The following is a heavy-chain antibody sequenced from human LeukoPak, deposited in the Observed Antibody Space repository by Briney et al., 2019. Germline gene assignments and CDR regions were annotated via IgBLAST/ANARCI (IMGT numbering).Heavy chain of an antibody. CDR3: ARLYSYDDFDY. D-gene: IGHD5-18*01. Sequence: PGGSLRLSCAASGFTVSSNYMSWVRQAPGKGLEWVSVIYSGGSTYYADSVKGRSTISRDNSKNTLYLQMNSLRAEDTAVYYCARLYSYDDFDYWAREPWSPSPQ. J-gene: IGHJ4*02. V-gene: IGHV3-66*02. CDR1: GFTVSSNY. CDR2: IYSGGST.